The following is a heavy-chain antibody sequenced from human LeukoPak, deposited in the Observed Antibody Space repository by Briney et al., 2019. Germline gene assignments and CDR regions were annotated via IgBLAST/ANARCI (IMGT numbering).Heavy chain of an antibody. Sequence: PGGALRLSCAASGFTFSDFWMGWGRQAPGRGLEWVANINQDGSEHYYVDSVKGRFTISRDNAKNSLYLQMNSLRAEDTAVYYCTKGRSNHYWGQGTLVTVST. CDR2: INQDGSEH. J-gene: IGHJ4*02. CDR1: GFTFSDFW. D-gene: IGHD3-10*01. CDR3: TKGRSNHY. V-gene: IGHV3-7*01.